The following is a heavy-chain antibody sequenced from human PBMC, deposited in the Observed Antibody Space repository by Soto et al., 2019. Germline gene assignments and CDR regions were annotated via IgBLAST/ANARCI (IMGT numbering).Heavy chain of an antibody. CDR1: GGSFSGYY. D-gene: IGHD5-12*01. CDR2: INHSGST. CDR3: ARTFGVWLRYYFDY. V-gene: IGHV4-34*01. Sequence: SETLSLTCAVYGGSFSGYYWSWIRQPPGKGLEWIGEINHSGSTNYNPSLKSRVTISVDTSKNQFSLKLSSVTAADTAVYYCARTFGVWLRYYFDYWGQGTLLTVSS. J-gene: IGHJ4*02.